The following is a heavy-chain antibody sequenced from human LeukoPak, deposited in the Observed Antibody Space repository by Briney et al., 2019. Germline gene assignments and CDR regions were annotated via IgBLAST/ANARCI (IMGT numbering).Heavy chain of an antibody. CDR2: IYYRGST. Sequence: KPSETLSLTCTVSGGSISNSNYYWAWIRQPPGKGLELIGNIYYRGSTYYNPSLKSRVTISVDTSKNQFSLKLTSVTAADTAVYYCARRPSQGCSSTVCYLDLWGQGTLVTVSS. D-gene: IGHD2-2*01. J-gene: IGHJ5*02. CDR3: ARRPSQGCSSTVCYLDL. CDR1: GGSISNSNYY. V-gene: IGHV4-39*01.